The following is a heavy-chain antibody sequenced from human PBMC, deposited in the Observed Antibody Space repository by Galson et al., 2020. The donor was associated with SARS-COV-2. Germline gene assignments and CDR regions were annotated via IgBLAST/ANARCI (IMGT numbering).Heavy chain of an antibody. CDR3: ATGRGYYDSSGYYTLDY. J-gene: IGHJ4*02. CDR1: GFTFSSYA. CDR2: ISYDGSNK. Sequence: GGSLRLSCTASGFTFSSYAMHWVRQAPGKGLEWVAVISYDGSNKYYADSVKGRFTISRDNSKNTLRLQMNSLRAEDTAVYYCATGRGYYDSSGYYTLDYWGQGTLVTVSS. D-gene: IGHD3-22*01. V-gene: IGHV3-30*04.